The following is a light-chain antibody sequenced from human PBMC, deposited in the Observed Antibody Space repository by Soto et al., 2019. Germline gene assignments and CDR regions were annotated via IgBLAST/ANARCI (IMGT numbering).Light chain of an antibody. Sequence: EIVLTQSPATLSLSPGERATLSCRASQSVSSSYLAWYQQKPGQAPRLLIYGASSRATGIPDRFSGSGSGTDFTLTISSLQSEDFAVYYCQQYNNWPPGITFGQGTRLEIK. CDR1: QSVSSSY. V-gene: IGKV3-20*01. CDR3: QQYNNWPPGIT. CDR2: GAS. J-gene: IGKJ5*01.